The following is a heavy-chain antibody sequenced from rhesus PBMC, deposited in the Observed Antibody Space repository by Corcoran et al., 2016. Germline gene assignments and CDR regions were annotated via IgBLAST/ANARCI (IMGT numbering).Heavy chain of an antibody. Sequence: QLLLQESGPGLVKPSETLSVTCAVSGGSIRSSYWSWIRQAPGKRLDWIGYIYGSGSSTNYNPSLKIRFTLSVDTSKNQLSLKLSSVTAADTAVYYCASAQDIAGSRYFDYWGQGVLVTVSS. J-gene: IGHJ4*01. V-gene: IGHV4-169*02. CDR1: GGSIRSSY. CDR2: IYGSGSST. D-gene: IGHD5-36*01. CDR3: ASAQDIAGSRYFDY.